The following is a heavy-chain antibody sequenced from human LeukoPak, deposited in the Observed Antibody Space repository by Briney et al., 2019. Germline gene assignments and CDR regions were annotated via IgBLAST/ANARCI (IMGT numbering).Heavy chain of an antibody. D-gene: IGHD2-21*01. Sequence: GGSLRLSCAASGFTFSDYWMVWVRQAPGMGLEWVANIKQDGSEEYYVDSVKGRFTISRDNAKNSLYLEMSSLRAEDTAVYYCGRDRYYGGNSPRFDFWGQGTLVTASS. J-gene: IGHJ4*02. CDR1: GFTFSDYW. CDR3: GRDRYYGGNSPRFDF. CDR2: IKQDGSEE. V-gene: IGHV3-7*01.